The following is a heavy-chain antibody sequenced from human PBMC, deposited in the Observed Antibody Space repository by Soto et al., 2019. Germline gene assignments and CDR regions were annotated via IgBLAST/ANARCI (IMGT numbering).Heavy chain of an antibody. CDR2: INAGNSNT. J-gene: IGHJ4*02. CDR3: ARRSWNPVEPPARGYSGYDPFDY. Sequence: GASVKVSCKASGYTFTDYGLHWVRQAPGQRLEWMGWINAGNSNTKYSQKFQGRVTITRDTSSSTAYMELSSLRSEDTAVYYCARRSWNPVEPPARGYSGYDPFDYWGQGTLVTVSS. CDR1: GYTFTDYG. D-gene: IGHD5-12*01. V-gene: IGHV1-3*01.